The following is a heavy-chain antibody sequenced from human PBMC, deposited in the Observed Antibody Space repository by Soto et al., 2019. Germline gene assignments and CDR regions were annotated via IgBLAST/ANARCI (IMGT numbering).Heavy chain of an antibody. Sequence: GASVKVSCKASGCTFTSYGISWVRQAPGQVLEWMVWISAYNGNTNYAQKLQGRVTMTTDTSTSTAYMELRSLRSDETAVYYCARYPVYSSGWHNWFAAWGQGTLVTVSS. CDR2: ISAYNGNT. CDR3: ARYPVYSSGWHNWFAA. J-gene: IGHJ5*02. D-gene: IGHD6-19*01. V-gene: IGHV1-18*01. CDR1: GCTFTSYG.